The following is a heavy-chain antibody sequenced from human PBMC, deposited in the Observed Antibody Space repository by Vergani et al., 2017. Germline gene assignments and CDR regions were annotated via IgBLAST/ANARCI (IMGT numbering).Heavy chain of an antibody. Sequence: EVQLLESGGGLVQPGGSLRLSCAASGFTFSSYAMSWVRQAPGKGLEWVSAISGSGGSTYYADSVKGRFTIARDNSKNTLYLQMNSLRAEDTAVYYCAKDRPYSSSWYPMFPYYFDYWGQGTLVTVSS. CDR3: AKDRPYSSSWYPMFPYYFDY. V-gene: IGHV3-23*01. CDR1: GFTFSSYA. D-gene: IGHD6-13*01. CDR2: ISGSGGST. J-gene: IGHJ4*02.